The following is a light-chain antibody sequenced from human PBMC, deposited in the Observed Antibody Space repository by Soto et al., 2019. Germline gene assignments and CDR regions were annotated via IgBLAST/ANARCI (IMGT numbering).Light chain of an antibody. CDR2: DAS. V-gene: IGKV3-15*01. J-gene: IGKJ5*01. CDR3: QQYNDWPIT. CDR1: QSVRSN. Sequence: EIVMTQSPATLSVSAGERATLSCRARQSVRSNLAWYQQKPGQAPRLLIYDASTRATGIPARFSGSASGTEFTLTISSLQSEDFAVYSCQQYNDWPITFGPGTRLEIK.